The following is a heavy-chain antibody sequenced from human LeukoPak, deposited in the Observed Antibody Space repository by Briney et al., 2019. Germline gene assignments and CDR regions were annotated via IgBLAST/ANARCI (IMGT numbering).Heavy chain of an antibody. V-gene: IGHV1-2*02. J-gene: IGHJ4*02. D-gene: IGHD3-22*01. CDR2: INPNSGGT. Sequence: SVKVSCKASGYTFTVYYMHWVRQAPGQVLEWMGWINPNSGGTNYAQKFQGRVTMTRDTSISTAYMELSRLRSDDTAVYYCARDHEYYYDSSGYYRFDYWGQGTLVTVSS. CDR3: ARDHEYYYDSSGYYRFDY. CDR1: GYTFTVYY.